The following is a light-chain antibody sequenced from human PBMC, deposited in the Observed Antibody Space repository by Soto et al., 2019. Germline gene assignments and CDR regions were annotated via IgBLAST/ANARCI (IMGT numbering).Light chain of an antibody. CDR3: QQYSNYPLT. CDR1: QSLGDW. CDR2: RAS. V-gene: IGKV1-5*03. J-gene: IGKJ4*01. Sequence: DIQMTQSPSTLSASVGDGVTITCRASQSLGDWLAWYQQKPGTAPKLLIYRASNLEDGVPSRFSGSGSGTEFTLTISGLQSGDFATYYCQQYSNYPLTFGGGTKVEVK.